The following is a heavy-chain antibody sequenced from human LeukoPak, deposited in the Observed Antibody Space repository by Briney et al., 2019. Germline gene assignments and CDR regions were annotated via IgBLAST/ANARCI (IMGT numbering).Heavy chain of an antibody. D-gene: IGHD3-22*01. CDR2: IYYSGST. CDR3: ARGGLENGYHSNDCFDI. CDR1: GGSISGYY. J-gene: IGHJ3*02. V-gene: IGHV4-59*01. Sequence: KSSETLSLTCTVSGGSISGYYWSWIRQPPGKGLEWVGYIYYSGSTKYNPYLKSRVTISVDTSRNQFSLKLSSVTAADTAVYYCARGGLENGYHSNDCFDIWGQGTMVTVSS.